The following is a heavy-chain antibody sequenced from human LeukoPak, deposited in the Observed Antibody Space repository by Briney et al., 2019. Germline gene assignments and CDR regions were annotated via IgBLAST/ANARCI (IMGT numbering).Heavy chain of an antibody. V-gene: IGHV3-64*01. J-gene: IGHJ6*02. CDR1: GFIFSRYG. CDR2: ISNSGGST. Sequence: GGSLRLSCVASGFIFSRYGMHWVRQAPGKGLEYVSAISNSGGSTYYANSVKGRFTISRDNSKNTLYLQMGSLRGEDMAVYYCARGLITGAAGTYYYYGIDVWGQGTTVTVSS. CDR3: ARGLITGAAGTYYYYGIDV. D-gene: IGHD6-13*01.